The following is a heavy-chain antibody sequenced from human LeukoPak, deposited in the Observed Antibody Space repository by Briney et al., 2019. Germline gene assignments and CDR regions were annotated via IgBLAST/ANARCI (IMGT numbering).Heavy chain of an antibody. CDR2: ISSSGDRT. D-gene: IGHD3-22*01. J-gene: IGHJ4*02. V-gene: IGHV3-23*01. CDR1: GFTFSTYA. CDR3: AKDRPNYHESNGHYYRLNGDY. Sequence: GGSLRLSCAASGFTFSTYAMSWVRQAPGKGLEWVSSISSSGDRTFYADSVKDRFTISRDNSENTLYLQMSRLRAEDTAVYYCAKDRPNYHESNGHYYRLNGDYWGQGTLVTVSS.